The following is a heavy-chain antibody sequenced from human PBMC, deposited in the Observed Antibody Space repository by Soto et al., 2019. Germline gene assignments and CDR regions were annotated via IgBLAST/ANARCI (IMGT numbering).Heavy chain of an antibody. Sequence: QVQLQQWGAGLLKPSETLSLTCAVYGGSFSGYYWSWIRQPPGKGLEWIGEINHSGSTNYNPSLKSRVTISVDTSKNQFSLKLSSVTAADTAVYYCARGFAGTLWSRPATHWFDPWGQGTLVTVSS. D-gene: IGHD5-18*01. CDR1: GGSFSGYY. CDR2: INHSGST. V-gene: IGHV4-34*01. J-gene: IGHJ5*02. CDR3: ARGFAGTLWSRPATHWFDP.